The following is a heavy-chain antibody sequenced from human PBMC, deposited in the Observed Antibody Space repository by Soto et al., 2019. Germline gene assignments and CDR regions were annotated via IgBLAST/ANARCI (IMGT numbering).Heavy chain of an antibody. CDR1: GGSISSYY. CDR3: ARIKSGWLHPEFDY. V-gene: IGHV4-59*01. CDR2: IYYSGST. D-gene: IGHD3-3*01. J-gene: IGHJ4*02. Sequence: LSLTCTVSGGSISSYYWSWIRQPPGKGLEWIGYIYYSGSTNYNPSLKSRVTISVDTSRNQFSLKLSSVTAADTAVYYCARIKSGWLHPEFDYWGQGTLVTVS.